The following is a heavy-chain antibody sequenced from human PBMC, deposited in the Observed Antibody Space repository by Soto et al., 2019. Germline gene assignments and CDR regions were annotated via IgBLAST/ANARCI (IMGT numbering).Heavy chain of an antibody. CDR3: AKGVAAWGYFDY. CDR2: ISWNSGSI. J-gene: IGHJ4*02. CDR1: GFTFDDYA. V-gene: IGHV3-9*01. Sequence: EVQLVESGGGLVQPGRSLRLSCAASGFTFDDYAMHWVRQAPGKGLEWVSGISWNSGSIGYADSVEGRFTISRDNAKNSLYLQMNSLRAEDTALYYCAKGVAAWGYFDYWGQGTLVTVSS. D-gene: IGHD2-15*01.